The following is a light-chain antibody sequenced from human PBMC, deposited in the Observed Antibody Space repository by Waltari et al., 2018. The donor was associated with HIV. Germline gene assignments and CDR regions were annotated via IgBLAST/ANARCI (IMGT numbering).Light chain of an antibody. CDR2: DTK. Sequence: QSVLTQPPSMSGAPGQRVTIACTGRSSNIGAGYDVHWYRKFPGTAPKLPIYDTKKRPSGVPDRFSGSKSGTSASLAITGLQAEDEADYYCQSFDSSLSAVIFGGGTKLTVL. CDR3: QSFDSSLSAVI. CDR1: SSNIGAGYD. J-gene: IGLJ2*01. V-gene: IGLV1-40*01.